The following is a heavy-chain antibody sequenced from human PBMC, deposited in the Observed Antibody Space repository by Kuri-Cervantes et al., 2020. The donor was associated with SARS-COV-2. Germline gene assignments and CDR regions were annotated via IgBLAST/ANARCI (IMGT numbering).Heavy chain of an antibody. V-gene: IGHV3-30*09. J-gene: IGHJ4*02. CDR2: ISYDGSNK. CDR3: AKEGGHNEIEY. D-gene: IGHD5-24*01. CDR1: GFTFSSYA. Sequence: LSLTCAASGFTFSSYAMHWVRQAPGKGLEWVAVISYDGSNKYYAGSVKGRFAISRDNSKNTLSLQLNSLRAGDTAIYYCAKEGGHNEIEYWGQGTLVTVSS.